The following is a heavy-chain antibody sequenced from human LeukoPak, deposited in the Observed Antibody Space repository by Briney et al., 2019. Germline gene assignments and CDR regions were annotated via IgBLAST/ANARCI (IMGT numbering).Heavy chain of an antibody. CDR2: ISSNGGST. V-gene: IGHV3-64*01. CDR1: GFTFSSYA. Sequence: GGSLRLSCAASGFTFSSYAMHWVRLAPGKGLEYVSAISSNGGSTYYANSVKGRFTISRDNSKNTLYLQMGSLRAEDMAVYYCARVGLAFFDYWGQGTLVTVSS. D-gene: IGHD6-19*01. CDR3: ARVGLAFFDY. J-gene: IGHJ4*02.